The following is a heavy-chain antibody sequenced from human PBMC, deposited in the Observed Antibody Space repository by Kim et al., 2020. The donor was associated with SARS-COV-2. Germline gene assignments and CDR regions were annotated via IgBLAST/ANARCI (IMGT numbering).Heavy chain of an antibody. D-gene: IGHD1-26*01. Sequence: SETLSLTCSVSGDSVNTGSYYWSWIRQPPGKGLDWIGYVYYNGITNYNPSLKSRVTISVDTSKNQFSLKLSSVTAADTAVYCCARYQTSYGSYYGSWFEPWGQGTLVTVSS. J-gene: IGHJ5*02. CDR1: GDSVNTGSYY. CDR2: VYYNGIT. V-gene: IGHV4-61*01. CDR3: ARYQTSYGSYYGSWFEP.